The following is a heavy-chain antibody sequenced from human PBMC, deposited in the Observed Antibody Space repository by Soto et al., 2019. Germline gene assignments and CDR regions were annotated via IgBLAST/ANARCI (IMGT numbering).Heavy chain of an antibody. CDR2: IKQDGSEK. V-gene: IGHV3-7*03. D-gene: IGHD4-17*01. Sequence: GGSLRHSCAASGFTFSSYWMSWVRQAPGKGLEWVANIKQDGSEKYYVDSVKGRFTISRDNAKNSLYLQMNSLRAEDTAVYYCARGPSSARVTTKYWGQGTLVTVSS. J-gene: IGHJ4*02. CDR1: GFTFSSYW. CDR3: ARGPSSARVTTKY.